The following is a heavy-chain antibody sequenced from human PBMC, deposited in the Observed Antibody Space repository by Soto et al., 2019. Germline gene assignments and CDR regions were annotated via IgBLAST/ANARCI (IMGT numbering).Heavy chain of an antibody. CDR3: ARGLSTYYDFDAFDI. D-gene: IGHD3-3*01. Sequence: GAPVKVSCKASGYTFTSYGISWVRQAPGQGLEWMGWISAYNGNTNYAQKLQGRVTMTTDTSTSTAYMELRSLRSEDTAVYYCARGLSTYYDFDAFDIWGQGTMVTVSS. J-gene: IGHJ3*02. CDR2: ISAYNGNT. CDR1: GYTFTSYG. V-gene: IGHV1-18*01.